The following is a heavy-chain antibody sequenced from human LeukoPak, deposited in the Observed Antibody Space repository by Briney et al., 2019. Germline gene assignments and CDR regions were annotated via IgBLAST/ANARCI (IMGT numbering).Heavy chain of an antibody. CDR3: ARDRQGSSFDLDY. CDR1: GFTFSSYW. Sequence: GGSLRLSCAASGFTFSSYWMSWVRQVPGKGLEWVANIKEDGSEKNYVDSVKGRFTISRDNAKNSLYLQMNSLRAEDTAVYYCARDRQGSSFDLDYWGQGTLVTVSS. CDR2: IKEDGSEK. V-gene: IGHV3-7*01. J-gene: IGHJ4*02. D-gene: IGHD3-3*01.